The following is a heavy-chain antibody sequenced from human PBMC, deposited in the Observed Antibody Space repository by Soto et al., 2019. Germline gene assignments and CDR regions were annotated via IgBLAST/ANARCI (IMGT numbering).Heavy chain of an antibody. Sequence: SVKVSCKASGFTFTSSAVQWVRQARGQRLEWIVCIVVGSGNTNYAQKFQERVTITRDMSTSTAYMELSSLRSEDTAVYYCAAEITGRYDYVWGSYRSPYYYYYGMDVWGQGTTVTVSS. CDR2: IVVGSGNT. V-gene: IGHV1-58*01. CDR1: GFTFTSSA. J-gene: IGHJ6*02. CDR3: AAEITGRYDYVWGSYRSPYYYYYGMDV. D-gene: IGHD3-16*02.